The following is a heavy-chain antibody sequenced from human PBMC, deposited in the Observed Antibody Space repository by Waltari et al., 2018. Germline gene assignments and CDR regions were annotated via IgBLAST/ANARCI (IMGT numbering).Heavy chain of an antibody. D-gene: IGHD3-22*01. CDR1: GFTFSSYA. V-gene: IGHV3-23*03. CDR3: AKDNYYDSSGYFPFDY. J-gene: IGHJ4*02. Sequence: EVQLLESGGGLVQPGGSLRLSCAASGFTFSSYAMSWVRQAPGKWLEWVSVIYSGGSTYYADSVKGRFTISRDNSKNTLYLQMNSLRAEDTAVYYCAKDNYYDSSGYFPFDYWGQGTLVTVSS. CDR2: IYSGGST.